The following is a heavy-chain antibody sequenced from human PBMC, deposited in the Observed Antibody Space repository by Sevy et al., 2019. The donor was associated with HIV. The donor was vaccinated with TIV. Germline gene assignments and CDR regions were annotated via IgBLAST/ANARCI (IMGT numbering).Heavy chain of an antibody. CDR1: GYTLTQVS. Sequence: ASVKVSCKVSGYTLTQVSMHWVRQAPGEGLEWMGSFDPEDGETIYAQKFQGRVTMTEDTSTDTAYMELNSLRSEDTAVYFCATTKDYYDSSGYPFDYWGQGTLVTVSS. CDR2: FDPEDGET. D-gene: IGHD3-22*01. J-gene: IGHJ4*02. V-gene: IGHV1-24*01. CDR3: ATTKDYYDSSGYPFDY.